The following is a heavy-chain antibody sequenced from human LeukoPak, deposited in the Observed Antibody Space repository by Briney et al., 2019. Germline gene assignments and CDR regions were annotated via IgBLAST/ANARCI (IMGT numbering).Heavy chain of an antibody. D-gene: IGHD3-10*01. Sequence: PSETLSLTCAVYGGSFSGYYWSWIRQPPGKGPEWMGEINHSGSTNYNPSLKTRVTISVDTSKNQFSLKLSSVTAADTAVYCCARGYGSGSYYKYYYYGMDVWGQGTTVTVSS. J-gene: IGHJ6*02. CDR2: INHSGST. CDR1: GGSFSGYY. V-gene: IGHV4-34*01. CDR3: ARGYGSGSYYKYYYYGMDV.